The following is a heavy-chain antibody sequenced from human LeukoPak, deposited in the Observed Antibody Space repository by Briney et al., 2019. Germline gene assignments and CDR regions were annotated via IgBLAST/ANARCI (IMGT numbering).Heavy chain of an antibody. J-gene: IGHJ4*02. Sequence: QPSETLSLTCTVSGGSISSYYWSWIRQPPGKGLEWIGYIYYSGSTNYNPSLKSRVTISVDTSKNQFSLKLSSVTAADTAVYYCASRGGVGSGWAFDYWGQGTLVTVSS. CDR3: ASRGGVGSGWAFDY. CDR2: IYYSGST. D-gene: IGHD6-19*01. V-gene: IGHV4-59*08. CDR1: GGSISSYY.